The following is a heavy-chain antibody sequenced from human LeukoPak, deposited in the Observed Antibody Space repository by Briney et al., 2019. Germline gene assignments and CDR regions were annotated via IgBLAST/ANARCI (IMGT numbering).Heavy chain of an antibody. D-gene: IGHD1-14*01. CDR2: IRYDGSNE. J-gene: IGHJ4*02. CDR3: AKDMTGSQDY. CDR1: GFTFNNYG. Sequence: GGSLRLSCAASGFTFNNYGMHWVRQAPGKGLEWVTFIRYDGSNEYYADSVKGRFTISRDNSKNTLYLQMNSLRAEDTAVYYCAKDMTGSQDYWGQGTLVTVSS. V-gene: IGHV3-30*02.